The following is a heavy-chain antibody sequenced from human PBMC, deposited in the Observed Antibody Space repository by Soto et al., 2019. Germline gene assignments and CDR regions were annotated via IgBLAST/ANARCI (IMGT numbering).Heavy chain of an antibody. CDR2: ISYDGSNK. CDR1: GFTFSSYG. J-gene: IGHJ6*02. Sequence: PGGSLRLSCAASGFTFSSYGMHWVRQAPGKGLEWVAVISYDGSNKYYADSVKGRFTISRDNSKNTLYLQMNSLRAEDTAVYYCAKEGGLDSGYDFNYYGMDVWGQGTTVTV. V-gene: IGHV3-30*18. CDR3: AKEGGLDSGYDFNYYGMDV. D-gene: IGHD5-12*01.